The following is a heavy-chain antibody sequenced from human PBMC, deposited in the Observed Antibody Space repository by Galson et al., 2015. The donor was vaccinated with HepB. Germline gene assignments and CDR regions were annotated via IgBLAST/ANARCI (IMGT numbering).Heavy chain of an antibody. CDR2: TRNKVQSYIT. V-gene: IGHV3-72*01. CDR1: GFTFSDHY. CDR3: ARWTSGMCDS. J-gene: IGHJ5*01. Sequence: SLRLSCAVSGFTFSDHYMDWVRQAPGKGLEWVGRTRNKVQSYITEYGASVRGRFTISRDDSNNLLYLQMNSLKTEDTAVYYCARWTSGMCDSWGQGTLVTVSS. D-gene: IGHD6-13*01.